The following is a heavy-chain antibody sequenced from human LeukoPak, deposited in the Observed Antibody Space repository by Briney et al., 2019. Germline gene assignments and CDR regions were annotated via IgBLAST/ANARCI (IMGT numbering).Heavy chain of an antibody. CDR3: ARDRRAFDI. CDR2: INHSGST. J-gene: IGHJ3*02. Sequence: SETLSLTRAVYGGSFSGYYWSWIRQPPGKGLEWIGEINHSGSTNYNPSLKSRVTISVDTSKNQFSLKLSSVTAADTAVYYCARDRRAFDIWGQGTMVTVSS. V-gene: IGHV4-34*01. CDR1: GGSFSGYY.